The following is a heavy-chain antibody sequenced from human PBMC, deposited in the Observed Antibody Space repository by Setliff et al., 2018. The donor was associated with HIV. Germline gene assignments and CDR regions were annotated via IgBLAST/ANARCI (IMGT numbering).Heavy chain of an antibody. D-gene: IGHD6-19*01. V-gene: IGHV4-39*02. CDR3: ARDGGSSGWYFVLGYSDY. Sequence: PSETLSLTCTVSGGSTDSGSYYWAWIRQPPGKGLERIGSMYYTGSTYYNPSLKSRVTISIDTSKNQFSLKLNSVTAADTAMYYRARDGGSSGWYFVLGYSDYWGPGTLVTVSS. CDR2: MYYTGST. J-gene: IGHJ4*02. CDR1: GGSTDSGSYY.